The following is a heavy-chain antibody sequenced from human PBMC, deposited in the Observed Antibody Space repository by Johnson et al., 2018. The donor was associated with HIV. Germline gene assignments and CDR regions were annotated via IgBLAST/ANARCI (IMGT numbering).Heavy chain of an antibody. CDR1: GFTFDDYG. D-gene: IGHD6-13*01. Sequence: VQLVESGGGVVRPGGSLRLCCAASGFTFDDYGMSWVRQPPGKGLEWVSGIDWNGGSTSYADSVRGRFTISRDNAKNSLYLQMNSLRAEDTALYYCTRARYSSSWYNGDAFDIWGQGTMVTVSS. V-gene: IGHV3-20*04. J-gene: IGHJ3*02. CDR2: IDWNGGST. CDR3: TRARYSSSWYNGDAFDI.